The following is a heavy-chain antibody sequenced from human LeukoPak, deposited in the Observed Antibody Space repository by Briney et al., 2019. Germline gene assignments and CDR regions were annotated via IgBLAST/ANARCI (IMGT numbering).Heavy chain of an antibody. D-gene: IGHD2-2*01. V-gene: IGHV3-23*01. CDR3: AKDAYDCSSTSCYWRGYYYYMDV. J-gene: IGHJ6*03. CDR1: GFTFSNYA. Sequence: PGGSLRLSCAVSGFTFSNYAMSWVRQAPEKGLEWVSAISGSGGSTYYADSVKGRFTISRDNSKNTLYLQMNSLRAEDTAVYYCAKDAYDCSSTSCYWRGYYYYMDVWGKGTTVTVSS. CDR2: ISGSGGST.